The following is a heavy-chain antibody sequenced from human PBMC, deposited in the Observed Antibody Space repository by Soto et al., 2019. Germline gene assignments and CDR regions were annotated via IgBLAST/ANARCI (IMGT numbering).Heavy chain of an antibody. J-gene: IGHJ3*02. V-gene: IGHV4-59*01. D-gene: IGHD3-9*01. CDR1: GGSISSYY. Sequence: PSETLSLTCTVSGGSISSYYWSWIRQPPGKGLEWIGYIYYSGSTNYNPSLKSRVTISVDTSKNQFSLRLSSVTAADTAVYYCASSPGLRYFDWFFAFDIWGQATMVTVSS. CDR2: IYYSGST. CDR3: ASSPGLRYFDWFFAFDI.